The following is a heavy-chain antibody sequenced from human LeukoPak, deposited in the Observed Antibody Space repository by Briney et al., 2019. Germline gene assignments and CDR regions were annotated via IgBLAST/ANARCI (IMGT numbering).Heavy chain of an antibody. CDR3: ATLLGRWFGELFYFDY. D-gene: IGHD3-10*01. Sequence: SETLSLTCTVSGGSISSSSYYWGWIRQPPGKGLEWIGSIYYSGSTYYNPSLKSRVTISVDTSKNQFSLKLSSVTAADTAVYYCATLLGRWFGELFYFDYCGQGTLVTVSS. J-gene: IGHJ4*02. CDR1: GGSISSSSYY. CDR2: IYYSGST. V-gene: IGHV4-39*07.